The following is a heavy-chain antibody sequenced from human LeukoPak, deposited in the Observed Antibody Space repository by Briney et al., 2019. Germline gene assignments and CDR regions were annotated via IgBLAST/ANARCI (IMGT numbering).Heavy chain of an antibody. CDR1: GFSFNNYW. Sequence: GGSLRPSCAVSGFSFNNYWMSWVRQAPGKGLEWVANIKQDGSEKYYVDSVKGRFSISRDNAKNSLYLQMNSLRAEDTAVYYCVRDYDFWSGYLDYWGQGTLVTVSS. J-gene: IGHJ4*02. V-gene: IGHV3-7*05. D-gene: IGHD3-3*01. CDR2: IKQDGSEK. CDR3: VRDYDFWSGYLDY.